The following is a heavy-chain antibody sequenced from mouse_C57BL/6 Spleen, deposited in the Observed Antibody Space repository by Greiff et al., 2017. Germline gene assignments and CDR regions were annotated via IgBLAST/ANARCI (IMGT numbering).Heavy chain of an antibody. V-gene: IGHV1-80*01. J-gene: IGHJ2*01. D-gene: IGHD1-1*01. CDR1: GYAFSSYW. CDR3: ARGFITTVVTDY. Sequence: QVQLQQSGAELVKPGASVKISCKASGYAFSSYWMNWVKQRPGKGLEWIGQIYPGDGDTNYNGKFKGKATLTADKSSSTAYMQLSSLTSEDSAVYFCARGFITTVVTDYWGQGTTLTGSS. CDR2: IYPGDGDT.